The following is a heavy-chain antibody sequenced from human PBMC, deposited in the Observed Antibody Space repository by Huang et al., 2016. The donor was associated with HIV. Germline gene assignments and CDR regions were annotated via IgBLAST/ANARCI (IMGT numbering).Heavy chain of an antibody. CDR1: GYTFTNYA. J-gene: IGHJ4*02. V-gene: IGHV1-8*02. Sequence: QVHLVQSGAEVKKPGASVKVSCKASGYTFTNYALNWVRQAPGRGLEWMGWMNPNTGNTGFAQSFQGRVTMTRKTSITTAYMELTSLTSEDTAVYYCARSAYGDLDYWGLGTLVIVSS. D-gene: IGHD4-17*01. CDR2: MNPNTGNT. CDR3: ARSAYGDLDY.